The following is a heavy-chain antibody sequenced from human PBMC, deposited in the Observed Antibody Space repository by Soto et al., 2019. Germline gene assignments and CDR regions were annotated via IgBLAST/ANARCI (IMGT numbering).Heavy chain of an antibody. CDR1: GGSISSSSYY. Sequence: QLQLQESGPGLVKPSETLSLTCTVSGGSISSSSYYWGWIRQPPGKGLEWIGSIYYSGRTYYNPSLKSRVTITVETSKNQLSMRLTSVTAADTSVYYCATRALGTAARPFDYWAQGTLVTVSS. CDR2: IYYSGRT. D-gene: IGHD6-6*01. J-gene: IGHJ4*02. V-gene: IGHV4-39*01. CDR3: ATRALGTAARPFDY.